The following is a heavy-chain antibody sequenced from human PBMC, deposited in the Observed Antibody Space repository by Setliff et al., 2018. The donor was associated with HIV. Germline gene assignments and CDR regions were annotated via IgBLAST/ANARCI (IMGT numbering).Heavy chain of an antibody. D-gene: IGHD3-10*01. Sequence: PSETLSLTCTVSGYSISSGYYWGWIRQPPGKGLEWIGSIYHSGSTYYNPSLKSRVTISVDTSKNQFSLKLSSVTAADTAVYYCARLLNYYGNWFDPGGQGTLVTVSS. V-gene: IGHV4-38-2*02. CDR2: IYHSGST. CDR1: GYSISSGYY. CDR3: ARLLNYYGNWFDP. J-gene: IGHJ5*02.